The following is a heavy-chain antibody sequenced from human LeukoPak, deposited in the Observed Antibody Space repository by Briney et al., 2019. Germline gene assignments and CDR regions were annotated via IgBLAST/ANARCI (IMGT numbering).Heavy chain of an antibody. D-gene: IGHD5-18*01. J-gene: IGHJ6*02. V-gene: IGHV3-23*01. CDR1: GFTFSSYA. Sequence: GGSLRLSCAASGFTFSSYAMSWVRQAPGKGLEWVSAISGSGGSTYYADSVKGRFTISRDNSKNTLYLQMNSLRAEDTAVYYCARDGDTAMASYYSYYYGMDVWGQGTTVTVSS. CDR3: ARDGDTAMASYYSYYYGMDV. CDR2: ISGSGGST.